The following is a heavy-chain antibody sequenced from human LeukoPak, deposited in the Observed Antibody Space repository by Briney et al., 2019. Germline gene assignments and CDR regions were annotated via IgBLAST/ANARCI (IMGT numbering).Heavy chain of an antibody. CDR2: IHYSGAT. J-gene: IGHJ4*02. CDR3: ARGNLDGYYFDY. V-gene: IGHV4-34*01. Sequence: SETLSLTCAVYGGSLSGYYWSWIRHPPGEGREWIGEIHYSGATNYGPSLKSRATISADMSNNRLSLRLTSVTAADTAVFYCARGNLDGYYFDYWGQGTQVTVSS. D-gene: IGHD3/OR15-3a*01. CDR1: GGSLSGYY.